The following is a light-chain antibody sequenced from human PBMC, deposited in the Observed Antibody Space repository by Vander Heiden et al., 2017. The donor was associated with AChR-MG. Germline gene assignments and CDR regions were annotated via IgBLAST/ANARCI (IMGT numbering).Light chain of an antibody. CDR3: TSYTSSSTPPV. CDR2: DVR. J-gene: IGLJ3*02. CDR1: RSDGGGYNY. V-gene: IGLV2-14*01. Sequence: QSALTQPVSVSGSPGPSVTIPRTAPRSDGGGYNYVPWKPQHPGKAPKVMIQDVRQRASGVSNRFSGSKSGNTASLTISGLQAEDESDYYGTSYTSSSTPPVFGGGTKLTVL.